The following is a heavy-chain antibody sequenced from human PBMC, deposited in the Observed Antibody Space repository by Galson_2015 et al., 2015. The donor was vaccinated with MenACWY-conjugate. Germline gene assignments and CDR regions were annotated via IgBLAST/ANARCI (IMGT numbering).Heavy chain of an antibody. D-gene: IGHD3-16*01. CDR1: GASIGDRFCY. CDR2: VYYTGNP. V-gene: IGHV4-39*01. J-gene: IGHJ6*02. CDR3: ARSVPSALGLDV. Sequence: ETLSLTCSVSGASIGDRFCYWAWIRPAPGQGLAWIGSVYYTGNPDYNPFFQSRVSVSADKSKNQFSLPLNSVTAADTAVYFCARSVPSALGLDVWGHGTTVVVS.